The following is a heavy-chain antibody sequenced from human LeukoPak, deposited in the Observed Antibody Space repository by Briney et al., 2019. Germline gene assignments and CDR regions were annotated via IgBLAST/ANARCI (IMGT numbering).Heavy chain of an antibody. CDR3: SREGNYYGSGSYDY. J-gene: IGHJ4*02. V-gene: IGHV3-49*03. Sequence: GGSLRLSCTASGFTFGDCAMSWFRQAPGTGLEWVGFIRSKGYGGTTEYAASVKGRFTISRDDSKSIAYLQMNSLKTEDTAVYYCSREGNYYGSGSYDYWGQGTLVTVS. CDR1: GFTFGDCA. CDR2: IRSKGYGGTT. D-gene: IGHD3-10*01.